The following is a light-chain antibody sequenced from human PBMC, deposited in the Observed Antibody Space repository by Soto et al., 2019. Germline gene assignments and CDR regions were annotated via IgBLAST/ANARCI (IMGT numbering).Light chain of an antibody. CDR1: QSVSNSY. CDR2: GAS. J-gene: IGKJ5*01. CDR3: QQYGSSPIT. Sequence: EIVLTQSPGTLSLSPGERATLSCRASQSVSNSYLAWYQQIPGQAPRLLIYGASSRATGIPDRFSGSGSGTDFTLTISRLEPEDFAVYYCQQYGSSPITFGQGTRLELK. V-gene: IGKV3-20*01.